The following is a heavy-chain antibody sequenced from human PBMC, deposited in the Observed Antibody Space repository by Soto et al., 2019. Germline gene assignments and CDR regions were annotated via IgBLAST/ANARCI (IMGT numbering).Heavy chain of an antibody. V-gene: IGHV1-18*01. CDR2: ISAYNGNT. CDR1: GYTFTSYG. J-gene: IGHJ4*02. CDR3: ARDPTKGYCSGGSCYSSGY. Sequence: ASVKVSCKASGYTFTSYGISWVRQAPGQGLEWMGRISAYNGNTNYAQKLQGRVTMTTDTSTSTAYMELRSLRSDDTAVYYCARDPTKGYCSGGSCYSSGYWGRGTLVTVSS. D-gene: IGHD2-15*01.